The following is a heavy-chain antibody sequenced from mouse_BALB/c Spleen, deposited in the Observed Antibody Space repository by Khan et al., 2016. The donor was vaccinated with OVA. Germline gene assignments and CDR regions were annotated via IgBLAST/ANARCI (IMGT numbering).Heavy chain of an antibody. D-gene: IGHD1-1*01. Sequence: EVELVESGGDLVTPGGSLKLSCAASGFTFSGYALSWVRQTPEKRLEWVATISSGDSYTYYPDSVKGRFTISRDNVKNTLYLQMSSLRSEDTAMYYCARPAITTIVATSYWSFDFWGAGTTVTVSS. CDR2: ISSGDSYT. J-gene: IGHJ1*01. CDR1: GFTFSGYA. CDR3: ARPAITTIVATSYWSFDF. V-gene: IGHV5-9-3*01.